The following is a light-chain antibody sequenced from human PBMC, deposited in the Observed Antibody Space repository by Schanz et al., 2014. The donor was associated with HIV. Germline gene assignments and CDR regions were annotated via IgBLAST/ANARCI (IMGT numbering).Light chain of an antibody. V-gene: IGKV3D-20*02. CDR1: QVVSSNY. CDR2: GAS. Sequence: EIVLTQSPGSLSLSPGGRATLRCRATQVVSSNYLAWYQQKPGLAPRLLIYGASSRATGIPDRFSGSGFGTDFTLTISTLEPEDFAVYYCQQRSNWPPTFGGGTKVEIK. J-gene: IGKJ4*01. CDR3: QQRSNWPPT.